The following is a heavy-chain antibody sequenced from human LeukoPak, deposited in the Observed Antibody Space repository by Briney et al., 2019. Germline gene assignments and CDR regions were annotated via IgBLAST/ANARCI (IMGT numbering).Heavy chain of an antibody. V-gene: IGHV3-21*01. J-gene: IGHJ6*02. CDR3: ARDIAVAGTLAYYYYGMDV. Sequence: GGSLRLSCAASGFTFSSYSMTWVRQAPGKGLEWVSSISSSSSYIYYADSVKGRFTISRDNAKNSLYLQMNSLRAEDTAVYYCARDIAVAGTLAYYYYGMDVWGQGTTVTVPS. D-gene: IGHD6-19*01. CDR1: GFTFSSYS. CDR2: ISSSSSYI.